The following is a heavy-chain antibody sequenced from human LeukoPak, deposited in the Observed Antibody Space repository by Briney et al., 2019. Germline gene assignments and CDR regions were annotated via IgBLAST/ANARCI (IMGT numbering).Heavy chain of an antibody. D-gene: IGHD4-11*01. CDR1: GYSFTTYW. V-gene: IGHV5-51*01. Sequence: GESLKISCKGSGYSFTTYWIGWVRQMPGEGLEWMGNIYPGDSDTRYNPSFQGQVTISADKSISTAYLQWSSLKASDTAIYYCARHYNFDYWGQGTLVTVSS. CDR2: IYPGDSDT. J-gene: IGHJ4*02. CDR3: ARHYNFDY.